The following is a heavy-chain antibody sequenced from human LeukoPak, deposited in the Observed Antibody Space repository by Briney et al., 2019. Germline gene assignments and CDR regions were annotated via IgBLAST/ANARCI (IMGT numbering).Heavy chain of an antibody. CDR2: IYYSGST. CDR3: ARGGRYYDSGSFRAPHAFDI. V-gene: IGHV4-39*07. J-gene: IGHJ3*02. CDR1: GGSISSSSYY. Sequence: PSETLSLTCTVSGGSISSSSYYWGWIRQPPGKGLEWIGSIYYSGSTYYNPSLKSRVTISVDTSKNQFSLKLSSVTAADTAVYYCARGGRYYDSGSFRAPHAFDIWGQGTMVTVSS. D-gene: IGHD3-10*01.